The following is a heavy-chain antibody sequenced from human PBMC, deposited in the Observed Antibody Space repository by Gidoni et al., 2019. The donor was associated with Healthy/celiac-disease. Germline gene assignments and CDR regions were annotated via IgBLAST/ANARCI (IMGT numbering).Heavy chain of an antibody. CDR1: GFTFSSHA. CDR2: ISGSGGST. CDR3: AKAEDIDWCFDY. J-gene: IGHJ4*02. V-gene: IGHV3-23*01. D-gene: IGHD5-12*01. Sequence: EVQLLESGGGLVQPGGSLRLSCAASGFTFSSHAMGWVRPAPGKGLEWVSAISGSGGSTYYADSVKGRFTISRDNSKNTLYLQMNSLRAEDTAVYYCAKAEDIDWCFDYWGQGTLVTVSS.